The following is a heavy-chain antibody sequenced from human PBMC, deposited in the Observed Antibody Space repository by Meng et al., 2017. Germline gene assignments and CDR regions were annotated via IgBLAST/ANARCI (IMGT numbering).Heavy chain of an antibody. D-gene: IGHD2-15*01. CDR2: IYHSGST. CDR3: ARWSIYCSGGSCYSFDY. Sequence: QGQREESGPGLGKPSGTLSLTCAVSGGPISSSNWWSWVRQPPGKGLEWIGEIYHSGSTNYNPSLKSRVTISVDKSKNQFSLKLSSVTAADTAVYYCARWSIYCSGGSCYSFDYWGQGTLVTVSS. J-gene: IGHJ4*02. V-gene: IGHV4-4*02. CDR1: GGPISSSNW.